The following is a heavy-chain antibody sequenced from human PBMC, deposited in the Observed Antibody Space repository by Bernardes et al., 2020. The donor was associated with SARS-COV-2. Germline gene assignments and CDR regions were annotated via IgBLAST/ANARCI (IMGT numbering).Heavy chain of an antibody. CDR1: GGSISSYY. CDR3: ARGIRPEDYYYYMDV. J-gene: IGHJ6*03. D-gene: IGHD3-16*01. CDR2: IYYSGST. Sequence: SETLSLTCTVSGGSISSYYWSWIRQPPGKGLEWIGYIYYSGSTNYNPSLKSRVTISVDTSKNQFSLKLSSVTAADTAVYYCARGIRPEDYYYYMDVWGKGTTVTVSS. V-gene: IGHV4-59*01.